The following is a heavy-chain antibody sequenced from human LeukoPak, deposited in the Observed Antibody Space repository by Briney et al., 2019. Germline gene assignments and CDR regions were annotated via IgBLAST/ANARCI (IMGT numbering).Heavy chain of an antibody. V-gene: IGHV3-53*01. Sequence: GGSLRLSCAASGFTVSSSYMSWVRPAPGKGLEWVSVIYSGGSTYYADSVKGRFTISRDNSKNTLYLQMDSLRAEDTAVYYCARLIQLWPDWGQGTLVTVSS. D-gene: IGHD5-18*01. J-gene: IGHJ4*02. CDR3: ARLIQLWPD. CDR2: IYSGGST. CDR1: GFTVSSSY.